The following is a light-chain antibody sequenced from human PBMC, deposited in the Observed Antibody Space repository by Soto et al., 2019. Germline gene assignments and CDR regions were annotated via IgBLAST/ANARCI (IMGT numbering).Light chain of an antibody. V-gene: IGKV3-15*01. CDR1: QGIGST. J-gene: IGKJ4*01. CDR2: DSN. Sequence: EIVLTQSPATLSVSPGERVALSCRASQGIGSTLAWYRQQPGQAPGLLIYDSNIRATGVPARFSGTRSGTEFTLTINSLQSEDFAIYYCQRYNNWPLTFGGGTKVDIK. CDR3: QRYNNWPLT.